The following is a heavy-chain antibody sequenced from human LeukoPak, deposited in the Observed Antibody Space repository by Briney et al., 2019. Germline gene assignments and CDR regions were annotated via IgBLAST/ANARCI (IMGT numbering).Heavy chain of an antibody. V-gene: IGHV4-30-2*01. J-gene: IGHJ5*02. CDR1: GDSISSGGYS. D-gene: IGHD3-10*01. CDR3: ARARITMVRGVAADWFDP. CDR2: IYHSGST. Sequence: SETLSLTCAVSGDSISSGGYSWSWIRQPPGKGLEWIGYIYHSGSTYYNPSLKSRVTISVDRSKNQFSLKLSSVTVADTAVYYCARARITMVRGVAADWFDPWGQGTLVTVSS.